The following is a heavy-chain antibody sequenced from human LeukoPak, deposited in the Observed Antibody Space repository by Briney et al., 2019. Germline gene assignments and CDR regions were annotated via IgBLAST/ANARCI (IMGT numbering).Heavy chain of an antibody. CDR3: VRNSGDCSVGSCCIRRGGMDV. D-gene: IGHD2-15*01. J-gene: IGHJ6*04. V-gene: IGHV3-21*01. CDR1: GFTFSTYN. CDR2: ISSSTTYI. Sequence: GGSLRLSCAASGFTFSTYNMNWVRQAPGKGLEWVSSISSSTTYIYYADSVKGRFTISRDNAKNSLYLQMNSLRAEDTAVYYCVRNSGDCSVGSCCIRRGGMDVWGKGTTVTVSS.